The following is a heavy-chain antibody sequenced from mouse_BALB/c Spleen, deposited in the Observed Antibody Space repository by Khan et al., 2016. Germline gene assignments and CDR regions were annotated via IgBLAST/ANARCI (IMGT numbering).Heavy chain of an antibody. CDR3: ARSGYGSSSYAMDY. D-gene: IGHD1-1*01. V-gene: IGHV1S137*01. J-gene: IGHJ4*01. CDR1: GYTFTDYA. Sequence: QVQLQQSGPELVRPGVSVKISCKGSGYTFTDYAMHWVKQSHAKSLEWLGVISTYSGNTNYNQKFKGKATMTVDKSSSTAYMELAILTSEDSAINYCARSGYGSSSYAMDYWGQGTSVTVSS. CDR2: ISTYSGNT.